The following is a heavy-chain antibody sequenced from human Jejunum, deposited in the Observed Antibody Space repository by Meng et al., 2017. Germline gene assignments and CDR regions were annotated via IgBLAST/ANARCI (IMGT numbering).Heavy chain of an antibody. V-gene: IGHV1-3*01. CDR2: INAGNGNT. Sequence: QVQLVQSGAGVKKPGASVKVSCKASGYTFTTYAMHWVRQAPGQRLEWMGWINAGNGNTKYSQKFQGRVTITRDTSASTAYMELNNLRSEDTAVYFCARLHSSSSGEVFDYWGQGTLVTVSS. CDR3: ARLHSSSSGEVFDY. J-gene: IGHJ4*02. D-gene: IGHD6-6*01. CDR1: GYTFTTYA.